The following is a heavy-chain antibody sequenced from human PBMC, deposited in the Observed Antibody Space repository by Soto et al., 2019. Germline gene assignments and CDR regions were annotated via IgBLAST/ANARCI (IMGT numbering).Heavy chain of an antibody. CDR1: GFTFSSYA. D-gene: IGHD3-10*01. J-gene: IGHJ4*02. CDR2: ISYDGSNK. V-gene: IGHV3-30-3*01. Sequence: HPGGSLRLSCAASGFTFSSYAMHWVRQAPGKGLEWVAVISYDGSNKYYADSVKGRFTISRDNSKNTLYLQMNSLRAEDTAVYYCARGVSTMVRGAYAVRTRLDYWGQGTLVTVSS. CDR3: ARGVSTMVRGAYAVRTRLDY.